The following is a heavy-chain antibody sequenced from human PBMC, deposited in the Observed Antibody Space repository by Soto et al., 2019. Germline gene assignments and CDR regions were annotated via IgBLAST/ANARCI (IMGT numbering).Heavy chain of an antibody. V-gene: IGHV4-61*03. CDR1: GGSISSGDYY. Sequence: TSETLSLTCTVSGGSISSGDYYWSWLRQPPGQGLEWIGYISYTGSTNYNPSLKSRVTISIDTSEDHFSLNLYSVTAADTAVYFCTAFWCDTRGYPVEFYYFDYWGQATLVTVSS. D-gene: IGHD3-22*01. J-gene: IGHJ4*02. CDR2: ISYTGST. CDR3: TAFWCDTRGYPVEFYYFDY.